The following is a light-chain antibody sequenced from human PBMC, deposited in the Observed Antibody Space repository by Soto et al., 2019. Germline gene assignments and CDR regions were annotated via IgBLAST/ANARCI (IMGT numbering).Light chain of an antibody. J-gene: IGLJ1*01. CDR2: RNN. CDR1: SSNIGSNY. CDR3: AAWDDSLNAHYV. V-gene: IGLV1-47*01. Sequence: QSVLTQPPSASGTPGQRVTISCSGSSSNIGSNYVYWYHQLPGTAPKLVIYRNNQRPSGVPDRFSGSKSGTSASLAISGLRSEDEADYYCAAWDDSLNAHYVFGTGTKLTVL.